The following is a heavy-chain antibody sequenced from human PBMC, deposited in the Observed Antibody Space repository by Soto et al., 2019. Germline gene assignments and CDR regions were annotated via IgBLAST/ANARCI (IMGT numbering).Heavy chain of an antibody. D-gene: IGHD1-1*01. CDR1: GFTFSSYA. J-gene: IGHJ5*02. CDR3: AKDYSNWNDPTNGVDP. CDR2: ISGSGGST. V-gene: IGHV3-23*01. Sequence: EVQLLESGGGLVQPGGSLRLSCAASGFTFSSYAMSWVRQAPGKGLEWVSAISGSGGSTYYADSVKGRFTISRDNSKNTLYRQMNSLRAEDPAVYYCAKDYSNWNDPTNGVDPWGQGTLVTVSS.